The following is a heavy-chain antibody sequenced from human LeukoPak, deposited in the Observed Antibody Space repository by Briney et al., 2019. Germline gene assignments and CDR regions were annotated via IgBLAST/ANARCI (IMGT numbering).Heavy chain of an antibody. CDR1: GFTFSSYW. Sequence: GGSLRLSCAASGFTFSSYWMDWVRQAPGEGLEWVANIEQDGSGKYYVDSVRGRFTISRDNAKNLMYLQMNSLRAEDTAVYYCARKDYYGSGTPHAFDIWGQGTMVTVSS. J-gene: IGHJ3*02. CDR3: ARKDYYGSGTPHAFDI. CDR2: IEQDGSGK. D-gene: IGHD3-10*01. V-gene: IGHV3-7*01.